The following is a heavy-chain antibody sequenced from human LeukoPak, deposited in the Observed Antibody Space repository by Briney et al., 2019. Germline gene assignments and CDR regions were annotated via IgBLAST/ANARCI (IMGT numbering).Heavy chain of an antibody. CDR2: ISSNGGST. Sequence: GGSLRLSCSASGFTFSSYAMHWVRQAPGKGLEYVSTISSNGGSTYYADSVKGRFTISRDNSKNTLYLQMSSLRAEDTAVYYCVKDLAVADFTNWFDPWGQGTLVTVPS. J-gene: IGHJ5*02. CDR3: VKDLAVADFTNWFDP. V-gene: IGHV3-64D*06. CDR1: GFTFSSYA. D-gene: IGHD6-19*01.